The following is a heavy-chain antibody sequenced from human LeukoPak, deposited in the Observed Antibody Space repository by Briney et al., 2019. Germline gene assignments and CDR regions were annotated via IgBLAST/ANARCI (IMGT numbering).Heavy chain of an antibody. CDR3: ARHPPRGQLGTAFDI. CDR2: IYYSGST. D-gene: IGHD3-16*01. CDR1: GGSISSSSYY. V-gene: IGHV4-39*01. J-gene: IGHJ3*02. Sequence: PSETLSLTCTVSGGSISSSSYYWGWIRQPPGKGLEWIGSIYYSGSTYYNPSLKSRVTISVDTSKNQSSLKLSSVTAADTAVYYCARHPPRGQLGTAFDIWGQGTMVTVSS.